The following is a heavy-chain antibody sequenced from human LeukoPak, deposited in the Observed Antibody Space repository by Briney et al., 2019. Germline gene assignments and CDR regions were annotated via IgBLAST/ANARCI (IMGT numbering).Heavy chain of an antibody. CDR2: IKEDGSEK. CDR3: AGQGI. V-gene: IGHV3-7*01. J-gene: IGHJ3*02. Sequence: GGSLRLSCAASGFTFSSYSMNWVRQAPGKGLEWVANIKEDGSEKYYVDSVKGRFAISRDNAKNSLYLQMNSLRAEDTAMYYCAGQGIWGQGTVVTVSS. CDR1: GFTFSSYS.